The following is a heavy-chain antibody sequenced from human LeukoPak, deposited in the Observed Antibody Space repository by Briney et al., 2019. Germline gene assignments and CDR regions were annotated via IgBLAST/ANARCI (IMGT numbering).Heavy chain of an antibody. J-gene: IGHJ3*02. V-gene: IGHV4-34*01. CDR1: GGSFSGYY. CDR3: AREALYDAFDI. D-gene: IGHD3-16*01. Sequence: SETLSLTCAVYGGSFSGYYWSWIRQPPGKGLEWIGEINHSGSTNYNPSLKSRVTISVDTSKNQFSLKLSSVTAADTAVYYCAREALYDAFDIWGQGTMVTVSS. CDR2: INHSGST.